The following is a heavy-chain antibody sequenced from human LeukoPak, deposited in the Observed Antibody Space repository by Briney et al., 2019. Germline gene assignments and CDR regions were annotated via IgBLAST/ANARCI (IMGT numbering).Heavy chain of an antibody. CDR1: GFTFSSYS. Sequence: PGGSLRLSCAASGFTFSSYSMNWVRQAPGKGLEWVSSISSSSSYIYYADSVKGRFTISRDNAKNSLYLQMNSLRAEDTAVYYCAREYSSSWYDLGYWGQGTLVTVSS. J-gene: IGHJ4*02. D-gene: IGHD6-13*01. CDR2: ISSSSSYI. CDR3: AREYSSSWYDLGY. V-gene: IGHV3-21*01.